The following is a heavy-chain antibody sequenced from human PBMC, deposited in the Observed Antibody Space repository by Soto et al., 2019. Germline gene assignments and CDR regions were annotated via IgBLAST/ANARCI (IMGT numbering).Heavy chain of an antibody. CDR1: GLNFRNYG. CDR3: VNLNFTARTGGSGNYVLFDP. CDR2: ITNSGGTT. Sequence: EVQLLESGGGLVQPGGSLRLSCAVSGLNFRNYGMSWVRQAPGKGLEWVSVITNSGGTTYYADSVKGRFTISRDNFRNTVELQMNSLGAEDTALYYCVNLNFTARTGGSGNYVLFDPWGQGTQVTVSS. D-gene: IGHD3-10*01. J-gene: IGHJ5*02. V-gene: IGHV3-23*01.